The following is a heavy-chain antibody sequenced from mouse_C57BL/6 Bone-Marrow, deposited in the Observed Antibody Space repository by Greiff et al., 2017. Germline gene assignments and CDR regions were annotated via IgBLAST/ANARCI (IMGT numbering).Heavy chain of an antibody. J-gene: IGHJ2*01. CDR2: INPNNGGT. Sequence: VQLKESGPELVKPGASVKIPCKASGYTFTDYNMDWVKQSHGKSLEWIGDINPNNGGTIYNQKFKGKATLTVDQSSSTAYMELRSLTSEDTAVYYCARRGQGFVTYFDYWGQGTTLTVSS. CDR3: ARRGQGFVTYFDY. CDR1: GYTFTDYN. V-gene: IGHV1-18*01.